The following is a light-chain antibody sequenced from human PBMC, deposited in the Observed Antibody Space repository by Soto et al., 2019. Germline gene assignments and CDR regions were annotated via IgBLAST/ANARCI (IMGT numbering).Light chain of an antibody. V-gene: IGKV3-15*01. CDR2: GAS. CDR3: QQYNKWPPYT. J-gene: IGKJ2*01. CDR1: QSVSSN. Sequence: EIVMTQSPANLSVSPGERATLSCRASQSVSSNLAWYQQKPGQGPRLLIYGASTRATSIPDRFSGSGSGTDFTLTINCLLSKAFAVYYCQQYNKWPPYTFGQGTKLEIK.